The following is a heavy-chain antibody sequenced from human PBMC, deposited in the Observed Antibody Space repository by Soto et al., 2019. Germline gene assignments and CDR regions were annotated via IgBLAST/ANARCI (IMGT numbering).Heavy chain of an antibody. Sequence: ASVKVSCKASGYTFTSYDIYWVRPATGQGLEWMGWMNPNTGNSAYAQKFQCRVTVTSDTSINTVHMELSSLRSEDTAVYYCARREETNGWRGFGADEYYCGFWGQGTLVTASS. V-gene: IGHV1-8*01. CDR2: MNPNTGNS. CDR1: GYTFTSYD. D-gene: IGHD6-19*01. J-gene: IGHJ4*02. CDR3: ARREETNGWRGFGADEYYCGF.